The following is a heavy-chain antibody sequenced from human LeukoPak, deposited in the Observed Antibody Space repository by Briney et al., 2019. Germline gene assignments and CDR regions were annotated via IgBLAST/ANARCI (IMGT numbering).Heavy chain of an antibody. J-gene: IGHJ4*02. CDR1: GYTFTGYY. D-gene: IGHD1-26*01. CDR3: ARDSTPTYYSGTYYFEY. CDR2: INPRGGST. V-gene: IGHV1-46*01. Sequence: ASVKVSCKASGYTFTGYYMHWVRQAPGQGLEWVGIINPRGGSTTYAQKFQGRVTMTRDTSTSTVYMELSSLRSEDTAVYYCARDSTPTYYSGTYYFEYWGQGTLVTVSS.